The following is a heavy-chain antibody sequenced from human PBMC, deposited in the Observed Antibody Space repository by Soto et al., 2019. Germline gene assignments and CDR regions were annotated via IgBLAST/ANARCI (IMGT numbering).Heavy chain of an antibody. CDR1: GGTFSSYT. CDR2: ISPILGIA. D-gene: IGHD6-6*01. CDR3: AMVLEYSSSSSLDY. V-gene: IGHV1-69*02. Sequence: QVQLVQSGAEVKKPGSSVKVSCKASGGTFSSYTISWVRQAPGQGLEWMGRISPILGIANYAQKFEGRVTITADKSTSTAYMELSSLRSEDTSVYYCAMVLEYSSSSSLDYWGQGSLVTVSS. J-gene: IGHJ4*02.